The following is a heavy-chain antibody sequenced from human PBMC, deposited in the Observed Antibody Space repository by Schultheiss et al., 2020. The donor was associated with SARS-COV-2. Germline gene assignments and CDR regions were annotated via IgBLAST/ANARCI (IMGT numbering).Heavy chain of an antibody. CDR2: IYYSGST. CDR1: GASIGSGHYY. V-gene: IGHV4-31*03. D-gene: IGHD6-13*01. J-gene: IGHJ5*02. Sequence: SETLSLTCTVSGASIGSGHYYWTWIRQHPGKGLEWIGYIYYSGSTYYNPSLKSRVTISVDTSKNQFSLKLSSVTAADTAVYYCARNLRSSWYGVVWFDPWGQGTLVTVSS. CDR3: ARNLRSSWYGVVWFDP.